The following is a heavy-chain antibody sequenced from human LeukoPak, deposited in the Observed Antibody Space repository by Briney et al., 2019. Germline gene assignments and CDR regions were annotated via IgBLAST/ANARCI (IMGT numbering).Heavy chain of an antibody. CDR3: AGECDDDCYFIAFDY. D-gene: IGHD2-21*02. Sequence: ASVKVSCKASGYTFNTYGITWVRQAPGQGLEWVGWINPYNGNTKFTEKFQGRVNMTTDTSTSTAYIELRSLRSDDTAVYFCAGECDDDCYFIAFDYWGQGTRVTVSS. CDR1: GYTFNTYG. V-gene: IGHV1-18*01. J-gene: IGHJ4*02. CDR2: INPYNGNT.